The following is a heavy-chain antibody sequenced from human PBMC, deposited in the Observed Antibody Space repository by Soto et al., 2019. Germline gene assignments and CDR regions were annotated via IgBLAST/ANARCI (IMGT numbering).Heavy chain of an antibody. Sequence: QVQLVQSGAEVKKTGASVKVSCKASGYTFTSYGISWVRQAPGQGLEWMGWISAYNGNTNYAQKLQGRVTMTTDTSTSTAYMELRSLRSDDTAVYYCARDLTVVTASFYYYYGMDVWGQGTTVTVSS. CDR3: ARDLTVVTASFYYYYGMDV. D-gene: IGHD2-21*02. CDR2: ISAYNGNT. CDR1: GYTFTSYG. J-gene: IGHJ6*02. V-gene: IGHV1-18*01.